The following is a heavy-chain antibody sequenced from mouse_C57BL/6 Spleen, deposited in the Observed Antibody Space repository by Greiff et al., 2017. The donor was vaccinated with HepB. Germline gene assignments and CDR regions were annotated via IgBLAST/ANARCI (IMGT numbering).Heavy chain of an antibody. Sequence: DVKLVESGGGLVKPGGSLKLSCAASGFTFSSYAMSWVRQTPEKRLEWVATISDGGSYTYYPDNVKGRFTISRDNAKNNLYLQMSHLKSEDTAMYYCARVLLRGYYFDYWGQGTTLTVSS. V-gene: IGHV5-4*03. CDR2: ISDGGSYT. CDR3: ARVLLRGYYFDY. J-gene: IGHJ2*01. CDR1: GFTFSSYA. D-gene: IGHD1-1*01.